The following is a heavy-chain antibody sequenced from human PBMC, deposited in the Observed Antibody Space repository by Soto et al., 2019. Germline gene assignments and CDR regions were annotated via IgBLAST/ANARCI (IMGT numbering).Heavy chain of an antibody. CDR2: IDPSDSYT. D-gene: IGHD5-18*01. Sequence: GESLKISCKGSGYNFTSYWISWVRQMPGKGLEWMGRIDPSDSYTNYSPSFQGHVTISADKSISTAYLQWSSLKASDTAMYYCAASGYSYGSLPNYYYYGMDVWGQGTTVTVSS. V-gene: IGHV5-10-1*01. CDR3: AASGYSYGSLPNYYYYGMDV. CDR1: GYNFTSYW. J-gene: IGHJ6*02.